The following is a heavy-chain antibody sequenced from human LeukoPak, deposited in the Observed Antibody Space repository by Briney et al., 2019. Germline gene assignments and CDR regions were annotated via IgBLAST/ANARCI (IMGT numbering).Heavy chain of an antibody. CDR1: GGSISSSSYY. CDR2: INTDGSSA. V-gene: IGHV3-74*01. D-gene: IGHD5-18*01. Sequence: ETLSLTCTVSGGSISSSSYYWGWIRQPPGKGLVWVSRINTDGSSAWYADSVKGRFTISRDNAKNTLYLQMNSLRAEDTALYFCAREMDIAMVFDYWGQGTMVTVSS. J-gene: IGHJ4*02. CDR3: AREMDIAMVFDY.